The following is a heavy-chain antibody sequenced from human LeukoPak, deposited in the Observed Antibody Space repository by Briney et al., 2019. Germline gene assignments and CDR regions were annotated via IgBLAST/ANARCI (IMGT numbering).Heavy chain of an antibody. D-gene: IGHD5-12*01. J-gene: IGHJ4*02. CDR3: ARVRPNSGYDGLDY. V-gene: IGHV1-2*06. Sequence: GASVKVSCKASGYTFTGYYMHWVRQAPGQGLEWMGRINPNRGGTNYAQKFQGRVTMTRDTSISTAYMELSRLRSDDTAVHYCARVRPNSGYDGLDYWGQGTLVTVSS. CDR1: GYTFTGYY. CDR2: INPNRGGT.